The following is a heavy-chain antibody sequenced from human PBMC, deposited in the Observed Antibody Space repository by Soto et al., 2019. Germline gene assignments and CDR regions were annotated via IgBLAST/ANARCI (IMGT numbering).Heavy chain of an antibody. V-gene: IGHV4-34*01. CDR3: ARGGYYHRGWFDP. CDR2: INHSGST. CDR1: GGSFSGYY. Sequence: QVQLQQWGAGLLKPSETLSLTCAVYGGSFSGYYWSWIRQPPGKGLEWIGEINHSGSTNYNPSLKSRVTISVDTSKKQFSLKLSSVTAADTAVYYCARGGYYHRGWFDPWGQGTLVTVSS. D-gene: IGHD3-22*01. J-gene: IGHJ5*02.